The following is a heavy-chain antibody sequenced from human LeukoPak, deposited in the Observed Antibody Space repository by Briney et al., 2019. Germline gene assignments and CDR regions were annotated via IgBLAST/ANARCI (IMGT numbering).Heavy chain of an antibody. Sequence: GASLKISCKGSGSRFASYWIGWVRQMPGKGLEWMGIIYPGDSDNSYSPSFQGQVTISADKSISTAYLQWSSLKASDTAMYYCARQRGDGYNVGQIWGQGTRVTVFS. J-gene: IGHJ4*02. CDR2: IYPGDSDN. CDR3: ARQRGDGYNVGQI. D-gene: IGHD5-24*01. CDR1: GSRFASYW. V-gene: IGHV5-51*01.